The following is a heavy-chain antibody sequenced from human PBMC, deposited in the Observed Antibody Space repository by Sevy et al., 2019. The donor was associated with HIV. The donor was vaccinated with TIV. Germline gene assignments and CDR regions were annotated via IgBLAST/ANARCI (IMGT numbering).Heavy chain of an antibody. CDR3: ARAVPATDAFDI. Sequence: GGSLRLSCAASGFTFSSYPMHWVRQAPGKGLEWVSSISGLINYIYYADSVKGRFSISRDNTKTSVYLQMNSLRGEDTAVFYWARAVPATDAFDIWGQGTLFTVSS. J-gene: IGHJ3*02. CDR2: ISGLINYI. CDR1: GFTFSSYP. V-gene: IGHV3-21*06. D-gene: IGHD6-19*01.